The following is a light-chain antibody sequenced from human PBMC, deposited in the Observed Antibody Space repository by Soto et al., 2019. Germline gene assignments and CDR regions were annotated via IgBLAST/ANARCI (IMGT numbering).Light chain of an antibody. CDR1: KLGDKY. CDR2: QDS. J-gene: IGLJ2*01. V-gene: IGLV3-1*01. Sequence: SSELTQPPSVCVSPGQTASITCSGDKLGDKYACWYQQKPGQSPVLVIYQDSKRPSGIPERFSGSNSGNTATLAISGTQAIDEADYYCQAWDSSTVVFGGGTQLIV. CDR3: QAWDSSTVV.